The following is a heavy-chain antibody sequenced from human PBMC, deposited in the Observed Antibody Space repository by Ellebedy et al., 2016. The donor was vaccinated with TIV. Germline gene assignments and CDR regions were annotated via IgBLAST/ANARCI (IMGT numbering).Heavy chain of an antibody. J-gene: IGHJ6*02. CDR1: GFTFSGYA. V-gene: IGHV4-59*08. CDR3: ARIWFGDLFSPEGDV. Sequence: GSLRLXCAASGFTFSGYAMTWVRQAPGKGLEWIGYIYYSGSTNYNPSLKSRVTISVDTSKNQFSLRLSSVTAADTALYYCARIWFGDLFSPEGDVWGQGTTVTVSS. CDR2: IYYSGST. D-gene: IGHD3-10*01.